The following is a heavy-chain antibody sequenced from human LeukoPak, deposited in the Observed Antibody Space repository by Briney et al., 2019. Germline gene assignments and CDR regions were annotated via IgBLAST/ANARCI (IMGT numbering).Heavy chain of an antibody. Sequence: SETLSLTCTVSGGSVSSGSYYWSWIRQPPGKGLEWIGYIYYSGSTNYNPSLKSRVTISVDTSKNQFSLKLSSVTAADTAVYYCARGSIARGYYFDYWGQGTLVTVSS. D-gene: IGHD6-13*01. CDR1: GGSVSSGSYY. V-gene: IGHV4-61*01. CDR3: ARGSIARGYYFDY. J-gene: IGHJ4*02. CDR2: IYYSGST.